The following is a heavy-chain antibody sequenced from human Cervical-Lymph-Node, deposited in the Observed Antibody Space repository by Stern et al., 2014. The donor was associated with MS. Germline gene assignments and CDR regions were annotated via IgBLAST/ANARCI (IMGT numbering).Heavy chain of an antibody. J-gene: IGHJ6*02. CDR3: ARDREWLRRGGYYYAMDV. Sequence: VQLVQSGAEVKKPGSSVKVSCRASGDAFGSFSMNWLRQAPGQGLEWMGGVIPRFGTPNYAQKYLGRVTITADESTSTAYMELSSLRSEDTAIYYCARDREWLRRGGYYYAMDVWGQGTTVTVSS. D-gene: IGHD3-3*01. CDR1: GDAFGSFS. V-gene: IGHV1-69*13. CDR2: VIPRFGTP.